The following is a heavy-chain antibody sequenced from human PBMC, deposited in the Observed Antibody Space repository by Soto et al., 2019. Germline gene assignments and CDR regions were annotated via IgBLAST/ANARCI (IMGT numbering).Heavy chain of an antibody. V-gene: IGHV3-21*01. CDR1: GFTFSSYS. CDR2: ISSSSSYI. CDR3: ARDPIPTVTTTPGWFDP. J-gene: IGHJ5*02. D-gene: IGHD4-17*01. Sequence: PGGSLRLSCAASGFTFSSYSMNWVRQAPGKGLEWVSSISSSSSYIYYADSVKGRFTISRDNAKNSLYLQMNSLRAVDTAVYYCARDPIPTVTTTPGWFDPWGQGTLVTVSS.